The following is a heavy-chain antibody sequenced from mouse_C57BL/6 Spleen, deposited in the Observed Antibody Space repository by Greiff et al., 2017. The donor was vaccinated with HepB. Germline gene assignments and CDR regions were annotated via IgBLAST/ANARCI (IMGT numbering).Heavy chain of an antibody. CDR3: ARRDYSNYGYFDV. CDR1: GFTFSSYA. D-gene: IGHD2-5*01. J-gene: IGHJ1*03. CDR2: ISDGGSYT. Sequence: EVHLVESGGGLVKPGGSLKLSCAASGFTFSSYAMSWVRQTPEKRLEWVATISDGGSYTYYPDNVKGRFTISRDNAKNNLYLQMSHLKSEDTAMYYCARRDYSNYGYFDVWGTGTTVTVSS. V-gene: IGHV5-4*01.